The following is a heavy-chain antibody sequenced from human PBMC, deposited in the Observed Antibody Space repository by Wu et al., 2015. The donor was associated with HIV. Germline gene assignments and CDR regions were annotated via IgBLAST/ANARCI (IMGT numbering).Heavy chain of an antibody. D-gene: IGHD3-22*01. CDR2: MNPNSGNT. Sequence: QVQLVQSGAEVKKPGASVKVSCKASGYTFTSYDINWVRQATGQGLEWMGWMNPNSGNTGYAQKFQGRVTMTRNTSISTAYMELSSLRSEDTAVYYCARGGPAYYYDSSGLNWFDPWGQGTLVTVSS. CDR1: GYTFTSYD. J-gene: IGHJ5*02. V-gene: IGHV1-8*01. CDR3: ARGGPAYYYDSSGLNWFDP.